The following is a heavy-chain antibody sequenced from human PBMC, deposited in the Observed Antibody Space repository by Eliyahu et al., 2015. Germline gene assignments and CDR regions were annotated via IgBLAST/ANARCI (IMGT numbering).Heavy chain of an antibody. CDR2: ITSKADGGTT. J-gene: IGHJ4*02. D-gene: IGHD6-19*01. V-gene: IGHV3-15*01. CDR3: VTVRLTVAGNFDY. CDR1: GFTFSNAW. Sequence: EVQLVESGGGLVKPGGSLRLSCAASGFTFSNAWMSWVRQAPGKGLEWVGRITSKADGGTTEYAAPVKGRFTISRDDSKNTLYLQMNSLKTEDTAVYYCVTVRLTVAGNFDYWGQGTLVTVSS.